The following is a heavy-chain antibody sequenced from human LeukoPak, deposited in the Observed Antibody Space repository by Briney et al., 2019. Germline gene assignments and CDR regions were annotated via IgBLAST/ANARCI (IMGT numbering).Heavy chain of an antibody. CDR1: GGSISNSGYY. CDR3: AKTYYYDPFDY. V-gene: IGHV4-39*01. J-gene: IGHJ4*02. CDR2: IYYSGST. Sequence: PSETLSLTCTVSGGSISNSGYYWGWLRQPPGKGLEWIGNIYYSGSTYSNPSIKSRVTISVDTSKNQFSLKLSSVTAADTAVYYCAKTYYYDPFDYWGQGTLVTVSS. D-gene: IGHD3-22*01.